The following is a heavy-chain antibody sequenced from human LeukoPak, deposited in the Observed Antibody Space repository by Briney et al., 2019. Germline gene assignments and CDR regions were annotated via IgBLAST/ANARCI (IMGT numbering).Heavy chain of an antibody. Sequence: GGSLRLSCAASGFTFSSYVMSWVRQAPGKGLEWVSVISGSGGNTYYPDSVKGRFTISRDGSKNTLYLQLNSLRTEDTAIYYCVREREGSNSEHWGQGTLVTVSS. CDR3: VREREGSNSEH. D-gene: IGHD1-26*01. CDR1: GFTFSSYV. V-gene: IGHV3-23*01. CDR2: ISGSGGNT. J-gene: IGHJ1*01.